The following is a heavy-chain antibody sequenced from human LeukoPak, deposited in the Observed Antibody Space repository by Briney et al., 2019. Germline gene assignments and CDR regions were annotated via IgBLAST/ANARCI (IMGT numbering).Heavy chain of an antibody. J-gene: IGHJ1*01. Sequence: GGSLRLSCAASGITFNKYSMNWVRQAPGKRLEWVSSISSSSAHIFYADSVKGRFSISRDNSRTTLSVQMDSLRAEDPAVYYCAKGRSSCWPYDFDLWGQGPLVTVSS. V-gene: IGHV3-21*04. CDR2: ISSSSAHI. CDR3: AKGRSSCWPYDFDL. D-gene: IGHD6-19*01. CDR1: GITFNKYS.